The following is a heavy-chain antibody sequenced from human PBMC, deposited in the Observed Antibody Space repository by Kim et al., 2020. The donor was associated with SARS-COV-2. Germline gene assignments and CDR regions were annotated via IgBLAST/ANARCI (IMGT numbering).Heavy chain of an antibody. CDR3: AKGPDELATIPEVGFDY. J-gene: IGHJ4*02. Sequence: GGSLRLSCAASGFTFSSYGMHWVRQAPGKGLEWVAVISYDGSNKYYADSVKGRFTISRDNSKNTLYLQMNSLRAEDTAVYYCAKGPDELATIPEVGFDYWGQGTLVTVSS. D-gene: IGHD5-12*01. CDR2: ISYDGSNK. CDR1: GFTFSSYG. V-gene: IGHV3-30*18.